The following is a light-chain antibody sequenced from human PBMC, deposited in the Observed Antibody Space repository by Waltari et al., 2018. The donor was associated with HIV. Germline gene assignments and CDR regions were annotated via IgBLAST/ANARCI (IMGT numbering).Light chain of an antibody. CDR3: QSADSSGTYWV. V-gene: IGLV3-25*03. CDR2: KDS. J-gene: IGLJ3*02. Sequence: SYELTQPPSASVSPGQTARITCSGDALAKQYAYWYQQKPGQAPVLVIYKDSERPSGMPGRFSGSSSGRTVTLTISGVQAEDEADYYCQSADSSGTYWVFGGGTKLTVL. CDR1: ALAKQY.